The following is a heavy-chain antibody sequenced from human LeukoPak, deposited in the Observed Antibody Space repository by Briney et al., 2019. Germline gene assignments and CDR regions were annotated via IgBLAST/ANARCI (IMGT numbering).Heavy chain of an antibody. D-gene: IGHD5-12*01. J-gene: IGHJ6*02. Sequence: PGGSLRLSCAASGFTFSSYWMHWVRQAPGKGLVWVSRINSDGSSTSYADSVKGRFTISRDNAKNTLYLQMNSLRAEDTAVYYCARVSGYDYYYYYGMDVWGQGTTVTVSS. CDR3: ARVSGYDYYYYYGMDV. CDR1: GFTFSSYW. CDR2: INSDGSST. V-gene: IGHV3-74*01.